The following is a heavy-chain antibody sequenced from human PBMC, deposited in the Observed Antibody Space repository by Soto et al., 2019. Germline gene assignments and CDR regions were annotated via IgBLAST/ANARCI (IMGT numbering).Heavy chain of an antibody. Sequence: QVQLVQSGAEVKKPGSSVKVSCKASGGTFSSYAISWERQAPGQGLEWMGGIIPIFGTANYAQKFQGRVTNTADESTSRAYMELSSLRSEDTAVYYCAGGPYPTIAAHISHHWGQGTPVTVSS. V-gene: IGHV1-69*12. CDR1: GGTFSSYA. J-gene: IGHJ5*02. CDR2: IIPIFGTA. D-gene: IGHD6-13*01. CDR3: AGGPYPTIAAHISHH.